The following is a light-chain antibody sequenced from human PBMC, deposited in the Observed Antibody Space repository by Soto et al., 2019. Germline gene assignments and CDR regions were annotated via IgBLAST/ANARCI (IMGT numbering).Light chain of an antibody. CDR3: QQYNNWPQLT. Sequence: IVMTQSPATLSVSPGERATLSCRASQSVSSNLAWYQQKPGQAPRLLIYGAPTRATGIPARFSGSGSGTEFTLTISSLQSEDFAVYYCQQYNNWPQLTFGGGTKVEIK. CDR1: QSVSSN. J-gene: IGKJ4*01. V-gene: IGKV3-15*01. CDR2: GAP.